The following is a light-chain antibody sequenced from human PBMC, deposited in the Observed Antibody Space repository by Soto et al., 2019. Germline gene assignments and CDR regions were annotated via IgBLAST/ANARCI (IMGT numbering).Light chain of an antibody. J-gene: IGLJ1*01. CDR1: SSDVGGYNS. Sequence: LTQPPSAYGAPGQSVTISCTGTSSDVGGYNSVSWYQQHPGKAPKLIIYDVSKRPSGVPNRFSGSKSGNTASLTISGLQAEDEADYYCSSYTSSTTYVFGTGTKVTVL. V-gene: IGLV2-8*01. CDR2: DVS. CDR3: SSYTSSTTYV.